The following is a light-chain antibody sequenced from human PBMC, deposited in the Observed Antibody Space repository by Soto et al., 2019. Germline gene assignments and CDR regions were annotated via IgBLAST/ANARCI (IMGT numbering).Light chain of an antibody. CDR2: GAS. V-gene: IGKV3-20*01. J-gene: IGKJ1*01. Sequence: EILLTQSPGTRSLSPGERATLSRRASQSVSSTYVAWYQQKSGQAPRLLIYGASSRATGIPDRFSGSGSGTGFTLTISRLEPEDFAVYYCHQYVSPWTFGQGTKVDIK. CDR1: QSVSSTY. CDR3: HQYVSPWT.